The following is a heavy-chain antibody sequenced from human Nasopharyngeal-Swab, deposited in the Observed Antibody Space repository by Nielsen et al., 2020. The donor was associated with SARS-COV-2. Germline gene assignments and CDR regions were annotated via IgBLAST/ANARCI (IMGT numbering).Heavy chain of an antibody. CDR1: GFTFGDYA. CDR2: IRSKAYGGTT. J-gene: IGHJ4*02. Sequence: GESLKISCTASGFTFGDYAISWFRQAPGKGLEWVGFIRSKAYGGTTEYAASVKGRFTISRDDSKSIAYLQMNSLKTEDTAVYYCTREYDFWSGYFDSWGQGTLVTVSS. V-gene: IGHV3-49*03. CDR3: TREYDFWSGYFDS. D-gene: IGHD3-3*01.